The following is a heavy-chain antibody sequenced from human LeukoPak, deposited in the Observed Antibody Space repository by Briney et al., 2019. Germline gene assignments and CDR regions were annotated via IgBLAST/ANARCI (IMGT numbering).Heavy chain of an antibody. CDR3: AIYWSGSANWFDP. Sequence: ASVKVSCKASGGTFSSYAISWVRQAPGQGLEWMGRIIPILGIANYAQKFQGRVTITADKSTSTAYMELSSLRSEDTAVYYCAIYWSGSANWFDPWGQGTLVTVSS. V-gene: IGHV1-69*04. CDR2: IIPILGIA. CDR1: GGTFSSYA. J-gene: IGHJ5*02. D-gene: IGHD3-3*01.